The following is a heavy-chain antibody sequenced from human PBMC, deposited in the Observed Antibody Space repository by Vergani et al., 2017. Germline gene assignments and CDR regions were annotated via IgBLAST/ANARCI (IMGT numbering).Heavy chain of an antibody. Sequence: QLQLQESGPGLVKPSETLSLTCTVSGGSISSSSYYWGWIRQPPGKGLEWIGEINHSGSTNYNPSLKSRVTISVDTSKNQFSLKLSSVTAADTAVYYCARGIGGRGNHYYYYYGMDVWGQGTTVTVSS. CDR3: ARGIGGRGNHYYYYYGMDV. D-gene: IGHD3-10*01. CDR2: INHSGST. CDR1: GGSISSSSYY. J-gene: IGHJ6*02. V-gene: IGHV4-39*07.